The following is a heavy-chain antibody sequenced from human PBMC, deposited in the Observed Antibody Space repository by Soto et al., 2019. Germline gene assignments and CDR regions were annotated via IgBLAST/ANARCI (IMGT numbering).Heavy chain of an antibody. Sequence: QVQLVQSGAEVKKPGASVKVSCKASGSTFTSYAMHWVRQAPGQRLEWMGWINAGNGNTKYSQKFQGRVTITRDTSASTAYMELSSLRSEDTAVYYCARGYERYYYGSGVDYWGQGTLVTVSS. D-gene: IGHD3-10*01. CDR3: ARGYERYYYGSGVDY. J-gene: IGHJ4*02. V-gene: IGHV1-3*01. CDR1: GSTFTSYA. CDR2: INAGNGNT.